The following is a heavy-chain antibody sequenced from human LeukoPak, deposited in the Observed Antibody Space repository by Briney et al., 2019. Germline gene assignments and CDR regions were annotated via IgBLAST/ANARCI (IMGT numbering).Heavy chain of an antibody. V-gene: IGHV4-39*01. CDR2: IYYSGST. J-gene: IGHJ4*02. CDR1: GGPISSSRDY. CDR3: ARHVEIAVAGPIDY. D-gene: IGHD6-19*01. Sequence: IPSETLSLTCTVSGGPISSSRDYWGWIRQPPGKGLEWIGSIYYSGSTYYNPSLKSRVTISVDTSKNQFSLKLSSVTAADTAVYYCARHVEIAVAGPIDYWGQGTLVTVSS.